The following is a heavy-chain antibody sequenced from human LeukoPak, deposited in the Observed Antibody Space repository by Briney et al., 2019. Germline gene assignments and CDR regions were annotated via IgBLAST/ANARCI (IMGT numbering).Heavy chain of an antibody. CDR1: GFTFSSYA. Sequence: PGGSLRLSCAASGFTFSSYAMSWVRQAPGKGLEWVSAISGSGGSTYYADSVKGRFTISRDNSKNTLYLQMNSLRAEDTAVYYCAKEVSVTTDYHYYGMDVWGQGTTVTVSS. J-gene: IGHJ6*02. V-gene: IGHV3-23*01. CDR3: AKEVSVTTDYHYYGMDV. D-gene: IGHD4-17*01. CDR2: ISGSGGST.